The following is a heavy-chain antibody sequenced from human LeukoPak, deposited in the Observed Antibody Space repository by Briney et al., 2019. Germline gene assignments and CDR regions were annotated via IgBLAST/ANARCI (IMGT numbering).Heavy chain of an antibody. J-gene: IGHJ3*01. CDR3: ARDLPYDSSGSGAFDV. CDR1: GGSIISYY. D-gene: IGHD3-22*01. V-gene: IGHV4-59*01. CDR2: IYYSGST. Sequence: PSETLSLTCTVSGGSIISYYWSWIRQPPGKGLEWIGYIYYSGSTNYNPCLKSRVTISVDTSKNQFSLKLSSVTAADTAVYYCARDLPYDSSGSGAFDVWGQGTMVTVSS.